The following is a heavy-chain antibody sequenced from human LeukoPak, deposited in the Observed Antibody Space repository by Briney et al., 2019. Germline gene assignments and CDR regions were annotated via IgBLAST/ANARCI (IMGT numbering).Heavy chain of an antibody. CDR2: ISSSGSTI. Sequence: GGSLRLSCAASGFTFSDYYMSWIRQAPGKGLEWVSYISSSGSTIYYAASVKGRFTISRDNAKNSLYLQMNSLRAEDRAVYYCARAVVDILTGYYYYYYYGMDVWGQGTTVTVSS. J-gene: IGHJ6*02. CDR1: GFTFSDYY. CDR3: ARAVVDILTGYYYYYYYGMDV. V-gene: IGHV3-11*01. D-gene: IGHD3-9*01.